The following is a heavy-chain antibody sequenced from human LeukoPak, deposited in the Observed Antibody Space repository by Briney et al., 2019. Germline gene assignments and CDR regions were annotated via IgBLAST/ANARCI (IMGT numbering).Heavy chain of an antibody. V-gene: IGHV3-66*01. CDR2: IYSGGST. J-gene: IGHJ6*02. Sequence: GGSLRLSCAASGFTVSSNYMSWVRQAPGKGLEWVPVIYSGGSTYYADSVKGRFTISRDNSKNTLYLQMNSLRAEDTAVYYCAREGSSSPDPYYYYYGMDVWGQGTTVTVSS. CDR1: GFTVSSNY. CDR3: AREGSSSPDPYYYYYGMDV. D-gene: IGHD6-6*01.